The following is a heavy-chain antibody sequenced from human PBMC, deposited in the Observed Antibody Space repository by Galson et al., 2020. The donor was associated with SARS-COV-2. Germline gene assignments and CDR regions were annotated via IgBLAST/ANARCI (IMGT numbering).Heavy chain of an antibody. D-gene: IGHD2-15*01. J-gene: IGHJ6*02. CDR1: GGSISGYY. Sequence: SETLSLTCTVSGGSISGYYWTWIRQPPGQGLEWIGHVYYTGNTKYNPSLKSRVTISIDTSKSQFSLKLNSMTAADTAIYYCARDTPNYGEDVWGQGTTVTVSS. V-gene: IGHV4-59*08. CDR2: VYYTGNT. CDR3: ARDTPNYGEDV.